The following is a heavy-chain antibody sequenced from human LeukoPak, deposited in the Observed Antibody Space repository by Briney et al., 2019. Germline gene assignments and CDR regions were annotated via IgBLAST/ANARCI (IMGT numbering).Heavy chain of an antibody. CDR2: INERATII. Sequence: GGSLRLSCAASGFTFSNYWMHWVRQAPGKGLEWVSRINERATIISYADSVKGRSTISRENARNTLYLQMNSLTAEDTAVYYCVRDLILVWTPGDDFDHWGQGTPVTVSS. J-gene: IGHJ4*02. D-gene: IGHD3-16*01. CDR3: VRDLILVWTPGDDFDH. V-gene: IGHV3-74*01. CDR1: GFTFSNYW.